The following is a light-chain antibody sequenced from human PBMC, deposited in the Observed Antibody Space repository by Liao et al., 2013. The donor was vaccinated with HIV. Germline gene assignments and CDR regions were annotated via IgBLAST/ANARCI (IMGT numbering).Light chain of an antibody. J-gene: IGLJ3*02. CDR1: ALPKQY. Sequence: SYELTQPPSVSVSPGQTARITCSGDALPKQYAYWYQQKPGQAPVLLIYKDNERPSGIPERFSGSTSGTTVTLTISGAQVEDEADYFCQTWDTNSWVFGGGTKLTVL. CDR2: KDN. V-gene: IGLV3-25*02. CDR3: QTWDTNSWV.